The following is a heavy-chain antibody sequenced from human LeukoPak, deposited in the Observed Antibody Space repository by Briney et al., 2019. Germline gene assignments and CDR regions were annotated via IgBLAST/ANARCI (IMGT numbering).Heavy chain of an antibody. CDR3: ARALNDYYGSGSPCVGEYYYGMDV. CDR2: IKQDGSEK. V-gene: IGHV3-7*01. Sequence: GGSLRLSCAASGFTFSSYWMSWVRQAPGKGLEWVANIKQDGSEKYYVDSVKGRFTISRDNAKNSLYLQMNSLRAEDTAVYYCARALNDYYGSGSPCVGEYYYGMDVWGQGTTVTVSS. D-gene: IGHD3-10*01. CDR1: GFTFSSYW. J-gene: IGHJ6*02.